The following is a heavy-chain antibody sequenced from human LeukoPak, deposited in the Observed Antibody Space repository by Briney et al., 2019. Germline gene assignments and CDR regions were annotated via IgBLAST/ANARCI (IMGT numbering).Heavy chain of an antibody. D-gene: IGHD5-24*01. CDR3: ARDPQNRDGYNFDY. J-gene: IGHJ4*02. Sequence: GGSLRLSCAASGFTFSDYYMTWIRQAPGKGLEWVLYISSSGSTIYYADSVKGRFTISRDNAKNSLYLQMNSLRAEDTAVYYCARDPQNRDGYNFDYWGQGTLVTVSS. V-gene: IGHV3-11*01. CDR1: GFTFSDYY. CDR2: ISSSGSTI.